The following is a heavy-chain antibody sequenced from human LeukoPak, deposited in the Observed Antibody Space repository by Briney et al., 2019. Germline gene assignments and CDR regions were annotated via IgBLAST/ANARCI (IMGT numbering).Heavy chain of an antibody. J-gene: IGHJ3*02. Sequence: SVKVSCKASGGTFSSYAISWVRQAPGQGLEWMGRIIPIFGTANYAQKFQGRVTITTDESTSTVYMEVSSLRSEDTAVYYCARERGGSGYCDIWGQGTMVTVSS. V-gene: IGHV1-69*05. CDR1: GGTFSSYA. D-gene: IGHD3-22*01. CDR3: ARERGGSGYCDI. CDR2: IIPIFGTA.